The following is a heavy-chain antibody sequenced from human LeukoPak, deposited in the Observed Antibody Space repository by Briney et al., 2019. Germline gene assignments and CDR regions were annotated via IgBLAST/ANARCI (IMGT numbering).Heavy chain of an antibody. Sequence: SVKVSCKASGGTFSSYAISWVRQAPGQGLEWMGGIIPIFGTANYAQKFQGRVTITTDESTSIAYMELSSLRSEDTAVYYCARDSSGGSMYYFDYWGQGTLVTVSS. V-gene: IGHV1-69*05. CDR1: GGTFSSYA. CDR2: IIPIFGTA. J-gene: IGHJ4*02. CDR3: ARDSSGGSMYYFDY. D-gene: IGHD2-15*01.